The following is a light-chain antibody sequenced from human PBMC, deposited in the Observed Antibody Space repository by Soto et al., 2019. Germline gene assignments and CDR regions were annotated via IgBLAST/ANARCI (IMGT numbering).Light chain of an antibody. CDR3: QKYNSYSRT. V-gene: IGKV1-5*01. J-gene: IGKJ1*01. CDR2: DAS. CDR1: QSISSW. Sequence: DIEMTQSPSTLSASVGDRVTITCRASQSISSWLAWYQQKPGKAPKLLIYDASSLESGVPSRFSGSGSGTEFTLTVSSLQPADFATYYCQKYNSYSRTFGQETKV.